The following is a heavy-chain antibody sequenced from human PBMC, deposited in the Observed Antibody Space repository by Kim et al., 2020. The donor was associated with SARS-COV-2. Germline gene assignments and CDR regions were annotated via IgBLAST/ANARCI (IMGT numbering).Heavy chain of an antibody. Sequence: GSFMTCADYVNGRFSISRDNANQSLYLQMNSLTPEDTAVYYCVREPSNWGQGTLVTVSS. CDR2: GSFM. D-gene: IGHD6-6*01. CDR3: VREPSN. V-gene: IGHV3-11*01. J-gene: IGHJ4*02.